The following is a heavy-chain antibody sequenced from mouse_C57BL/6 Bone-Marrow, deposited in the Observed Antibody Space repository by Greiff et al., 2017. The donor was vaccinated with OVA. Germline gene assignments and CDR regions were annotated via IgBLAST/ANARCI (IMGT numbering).Heavy chain of an antibody. CDR1: GFSLSTFGMG. J-gene: IGHJ3*01. Sequence: VTLKESGPGILQPSQTLSLTCSFSGFSLSTFGMGVGWIRQPSGKGLEWLAHILWDDDKYYNPALKSWLTISKDTSKNQVFLKIANVDTADTATYYCARIETYYSSAWFAYWGQGTLVTVSA. CDR2: ILWDDDK. D-gene: IGHD2-12*01. V-gene: IGHV8-8*01. CDR3: ARIETYYSSAWFAY.